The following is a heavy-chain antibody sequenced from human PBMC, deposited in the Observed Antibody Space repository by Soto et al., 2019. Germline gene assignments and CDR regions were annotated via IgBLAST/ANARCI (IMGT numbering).Heavy chain of an antibody. D-gene: IGHD6-13*01. CDR2: IYYSGIT. J-gene: IGHJ5*02. V-gene: IGHV4-59*01. CDR3: ARDPGDSSSRLHWFDP. Sequence: SQTLSLTCTVSGGSISSYYWSWIRQPPGKGLEWIGYIYYSGITNYNPSLKSRVTISIDTSRNQSSLKLTSVTAADTAVYYCARDPGDSSSRLHWFDPCGQGTLVTVSS. CDR1: GGSISSYY.